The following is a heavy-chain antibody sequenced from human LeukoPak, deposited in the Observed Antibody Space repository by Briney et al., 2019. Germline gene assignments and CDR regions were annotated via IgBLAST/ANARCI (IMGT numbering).Heavy chain of an antibody. Sequence: SETLSLTCTVSGGSISSYYWSWIRQPPGKGLEWIGYIYYSGSTNYNPSLKSRVTISVDTSKNQFSLKLRSVTAADTAFYYCARGHDYYGSGRQSWFDPWGQGTLVTVSS. J-gene: IGHJ5*02. CDR1: GGSISSYY. CDR2: IYYSGST. CDR3: ARGHDYYGSGRQSWFDP. D-gene: IGHD3-10*01. V-gene: IGHV4-59*01.